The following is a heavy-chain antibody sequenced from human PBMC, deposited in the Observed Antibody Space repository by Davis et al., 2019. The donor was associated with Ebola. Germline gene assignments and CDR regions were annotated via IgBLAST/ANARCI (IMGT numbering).Heavy chain of an antibody. CDR3: ARERGTNDFWSGYPSRYYYMDV. V-gene: IGHV3-33*01. Sequence: GESLKISCAASGFTFSSYGMHWVRQAPGKGLEWVAVIWYDGSNKYYADSVKGRFTISRDNSKNTLYLQMNSLRAEDTAVYYCARERGTNDFWSGYPSRYYYMDVWGKGTTVTVSS. CDR2: IWYDGSNK. D-gene: IGHD3-3*01. J-gene: IGHJ6*03. CDR1: GFTFSSYG.